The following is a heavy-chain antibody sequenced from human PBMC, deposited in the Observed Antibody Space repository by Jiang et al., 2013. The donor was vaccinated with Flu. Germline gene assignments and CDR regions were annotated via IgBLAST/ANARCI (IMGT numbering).Heavy chain of an antibody. Sequence: SGAEVKKPGASVKVSCKVSGYTLTEVSIHWVRQAPGKGLEWMGGFDPEDGETIYAQKFQGRVTMTEDTSTDTAYMELRSLRSEDTAVYYCATRDRRVPASIDYWGREPWSPSLQ. D-gene: IGHD2-2*01. CDR2: FDPEDGET. J-gene: IGHJ4*02. V-gene: IGHV1-24*01. CDR3: ATRDRRVPASIDY. CDR1: GYTLTEVS.